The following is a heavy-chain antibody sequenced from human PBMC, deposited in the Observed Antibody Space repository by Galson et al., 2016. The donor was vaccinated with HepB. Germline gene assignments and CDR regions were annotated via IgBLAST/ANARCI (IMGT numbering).Heavy chain of an antibody. CDR3: EGFPDPLDI. CDR2: IFSFDAT. J-gene: IGHJ3*02. CDR1: GFTVSGKY. V-gene: IGHV3-53*01. Sequence: SLRLSCAASGFTVSGKYMSWARLSPGKGLEWVSAIFSFDATFYRDSVKGRFTIFSDTSRNTLYLQMDSLRADDTAIYYCEGFPDPLDIWGLGTMVTVS.